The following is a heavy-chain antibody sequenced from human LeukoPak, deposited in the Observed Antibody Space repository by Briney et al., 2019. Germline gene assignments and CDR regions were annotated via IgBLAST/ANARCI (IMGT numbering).Heavy chain of an antibody. CDR2: INPNSGGT. CDR3: ARVYSSGWYVLDY. CDR1: GYTFTGYY. D-gene: IGHD6-19*01. V-gene: IGHV1-2*06. J-gene: IGHJ4*02. Sequence: ASVKVSCKASGYTFTGYYMHWVRQAPGRGLEWMGRINPNSGGTNYAQKFQGRVTMTRDTSISTAYMELSRLRSDDTAVYYCARVYSSGWYVLDYWGQGTLVTVSS.